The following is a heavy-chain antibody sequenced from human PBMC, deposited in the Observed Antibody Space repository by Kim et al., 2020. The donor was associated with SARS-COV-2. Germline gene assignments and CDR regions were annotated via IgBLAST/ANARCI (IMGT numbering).Heavy chain of an antibody. J-gene: IGHJ3*02. V-gene: IGHV5-51*01. CDR1: GYSFTSYW. Sequence: GESLKISCKGSGYSFTSYWIGWVRQMPGKGLEWMGIIYPGDSDTRYSPSFQGQVTISADKSISTAYLQWSSLKASDTAMYYCARSPTYYDILTGVAFDIWGQGTMVTVSS. CDR2: IYPGDSDT. D-gene: IGHD3-9*01. CDR3: ARSPTYYDILTGVAFDI.